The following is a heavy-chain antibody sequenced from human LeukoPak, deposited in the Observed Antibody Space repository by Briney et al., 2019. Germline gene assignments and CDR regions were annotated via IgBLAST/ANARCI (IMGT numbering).Heavy chain of an antibody. CDR3: ARGRIIRGTSSSYYGMDV. CDR2: ISSNGGTT. V-gene: IGHV3-64*01. J-gene: IGHJ6*02. CDR1: GFTFSRYV. Sequence: AGGSLRLSCAASGFTFSRYVMHWVRQAPGKGLEYVSGISSNGGTTYYANSVEGRFTISRDNSKNTLSLQMGSLRVEDMAVYYCARGRIIRGTSSSYYGMDVWGQGTTVTVSS. D-gene: IGHD2/OR15-2a*01.